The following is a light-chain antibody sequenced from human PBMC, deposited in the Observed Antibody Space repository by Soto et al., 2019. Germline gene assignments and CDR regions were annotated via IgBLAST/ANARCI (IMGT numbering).Light chain of an antibody. J-gene: IGKJ5*01. V-gene: IGKV3-20*01. CDR1: QSVNSY. CDR2: GAS. Sequence: EIVMTQSPATLSVSPGERVTLSCRASQSVNSYLAWYQQKPGQAPRLLIYGASNRATGVPDRFSGSGSGADFTLTISRLEPEDFAVYYCQQYGSSPITFGQGTRLEIK. CDR3: QQYGSSPIT.